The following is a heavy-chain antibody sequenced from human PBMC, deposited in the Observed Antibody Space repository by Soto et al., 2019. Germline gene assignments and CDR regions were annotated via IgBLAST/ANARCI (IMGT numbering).Heavy chain of an antibody. CDR2: IYSSGTT. D-gene: IGHD6-13*01. V-gene: IGHV4-4*07. CDR3: ARNFDIAAPGTAFDS. J-gene: IGHJ4*02. Sequence: PSETLSLTCSVSGGSISGHYWSWIRLPAGRRLQWVGRIYSSGTTNYNPSLKSRVRMSVDTDRNSFSLRLDSVTAADTAVYYCARNFDIAAPGTAFDSWGRPVLVIVSS. CDR1: GGSISGHY.